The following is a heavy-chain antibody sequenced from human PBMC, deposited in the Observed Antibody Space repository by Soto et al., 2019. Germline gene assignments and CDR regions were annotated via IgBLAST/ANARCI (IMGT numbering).Heavy chain of an antibody. D-gene: IGHD2-21*01. CDR1: GGSISSTNW. Sequence: QVQMRQSGPGLVKTSGTLSLTCVVSGGSISSTNWWTWVRQPPGKRLAWIGEIYHNGSPTYSPSLSGRATISVDKSNNQFSLRLRSVTAADPAVYYCATLPLRIVVSLLPIPTWGQGILVTVSS. J-gene: IGHJ5*02. CDR2: IYHNGSP. V-gene: IGHV4-4*02. CDR3: ATLPLRIVVSLLPIPT.